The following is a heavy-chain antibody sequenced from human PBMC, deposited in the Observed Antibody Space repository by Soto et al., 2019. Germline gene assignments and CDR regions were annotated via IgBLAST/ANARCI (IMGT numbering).Heavy chain of an antibody. CDR1: GDSFSKYT. Sequence: ASVKVSCKASGDSFSKYTVNWVRQAPRQGLEWMGGIIPRFGTTNYAPTLQDRVTITADESMNTVYMELSSLRSEDTALYYCARGRGLYNSGRSQLDSWGQGTLVTVSS. CDR3: ARGRGLYNSGRSQLDS. V-gene: IGHV1-69*13. CDR2: IIPRFGTT. D-gene: IGHD1-26*01. J-gene: IGHJ4*02.